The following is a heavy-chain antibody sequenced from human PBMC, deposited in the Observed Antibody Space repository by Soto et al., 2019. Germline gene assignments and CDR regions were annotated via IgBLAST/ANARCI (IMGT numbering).Heavy chain of an antibody. Sequence: SETLSLTCAVCGVSIIVAYYWNWIRQHPGKGLEWMGYVGGTYYNPSLSGRLSTSADTSKNQFSLKLTSVTAADTAIYYCAGGASGYDSSGSPSFFFPYRGQGAPVAVS. J-gene: IGHJ4*02. D-gene: IGHD3-22*01. V-gene: IGHV4-31*11. CDR3: AGGASGYDSSGSPSFFFPY. CDR2: VGGT. CDR1: GVSIIVAYY.